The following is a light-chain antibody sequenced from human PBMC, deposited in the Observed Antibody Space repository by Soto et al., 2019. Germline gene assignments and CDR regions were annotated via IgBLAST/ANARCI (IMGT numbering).Light chain of an antibody. Sequence: EIVLTQSPGTLSLSPGERATVSCRASQNVDTNYLAWYQQKPGQAPRIIIFGASGRATGIPDGFSGSGSGTDFTLTISRLEPEDFAVYYCQQYGSLSWTFGQGTKVDIK. J-gene: IGKJ1*01. CDR1: QNVDTNY. CDR2: GAS. CDR3: QQYGSLSWT. V-gene: IGKV3-20*01.